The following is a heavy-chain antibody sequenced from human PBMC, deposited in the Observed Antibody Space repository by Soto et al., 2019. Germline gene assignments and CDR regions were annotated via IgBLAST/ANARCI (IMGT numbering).Heavy chain of an antibody. CDR3: ARVHRRQLDGTTWHWFDP. J-gene: IGHJ5*02. CDR1: GYTFTSYG. CDR2: ISAYNGNT. D-gene: IGHD1-1*01. V-gene: IGHV1-18*01. Sequence: ASVKVSCKASGYTFTSYGISWVRQAPGQGLEWMGWISAYNGNTNYAQKLQGRVTMTTDTSTSTAYMELRSLRSDDTAVYYCARVHRRQLDGTTWHWFDPWGQGTLDTGSA.